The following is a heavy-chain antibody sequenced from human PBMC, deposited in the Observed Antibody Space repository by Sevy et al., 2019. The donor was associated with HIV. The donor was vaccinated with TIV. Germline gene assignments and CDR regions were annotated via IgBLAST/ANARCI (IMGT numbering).Heavy chain of an antibody. V-gene: IGHV3-11*01. CDR1: GFTFSDYY. CDR2: ISSSGSTI. J-gene: IGHJ3*02. Sequence: GGSLRLSCAASGFTFSDYYMSWIRQAPGKGLEWVSYISSSGSTIYYSDSVKGRFTISRDNAKNSLYLQMNSLRAEETAGYYCARGATEHDAFDIWGQGTMVTVSS. CDR3: ARGATEHDAFDI.